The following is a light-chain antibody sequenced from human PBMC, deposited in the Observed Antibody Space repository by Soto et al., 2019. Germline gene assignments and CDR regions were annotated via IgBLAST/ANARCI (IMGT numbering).Light chain of an antibody. Sequence: QSVLPQQLSPSPTPGQRITISSSGRRSDIGNNPVNWYQQLPGAAPKLLIHSNNQRPSGVPDRFSGSKPGTSASLAISGLQSEVEADYYCAAWDDSLNGYVLGTGTKVTVL. CDR2: SNN. CDR3: AAWDDSLNGYV. CDR1: RSDIGNNP. V-gene: IGLV1-44*01. J-gene: IGLJ1*01.